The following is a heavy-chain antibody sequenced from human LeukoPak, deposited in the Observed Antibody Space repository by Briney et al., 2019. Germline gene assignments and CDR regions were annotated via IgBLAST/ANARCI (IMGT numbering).Heavy chain of an antibody. Sequence: SVKVSCKASGYTFTGYYVHWVRQAPGQGLEWMGRIIPILGIANYAQKFQGRVTITADKSTSTAYMELSSLRSEDTAVYYCARGITVAGTRYFQHWGQGTLVTVSS. D-gene: IGHD6-19*01. J-gene: IGHJ1*01. V-gene: IGHV1-69*04. CDR1: GYTFTGYY. CDR2: IIPILGIA. CDR3: ARGITVAGTRYFQH.